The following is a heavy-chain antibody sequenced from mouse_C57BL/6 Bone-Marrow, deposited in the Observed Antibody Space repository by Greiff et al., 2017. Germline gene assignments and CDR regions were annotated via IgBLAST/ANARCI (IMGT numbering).Heavy chain of an antibody. D-gene: IGHD1-1*01. CDR3: SRQVTTVLATKYFDV. Sequence: EVKLVESGGGLVKPGGSLKLSCAASGFTFSSYTMSWVRQTPEKRLQWVAAISGGGGNTYSPDSVKGRFAISRDNDKNILYLQMISLRSEDTALYDCSRQVTTVLATKYFDVWGTGTTVTVSS. CDR2: ISGGGGNT. J-gene: IGHJ1*03. CDR1: GFTFSSYT. V-gene: IGHV5-9*01.